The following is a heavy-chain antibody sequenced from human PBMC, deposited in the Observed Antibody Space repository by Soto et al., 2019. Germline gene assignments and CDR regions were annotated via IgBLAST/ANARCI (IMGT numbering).Heavy chain of an antibody. CDR3: ARGRVDGGELDL. D-gene: IGHD1-26*01. Sequence: VQLVESGGGVVQPGRSLRLSCAASGFTFRTYGMYWVRQAPGKGLEWVAVIWYDASNKYYADSVKGRFTISRDNSENTLYLQMYSLRAEDTAVYYCARGRVDGGELDLWGQGTLVTVSS. CDR1: GFTFRTYG. J-gene: IGHJ4*02. V-gene: IGHV3-33*01. CDR2: IWYDASNK.